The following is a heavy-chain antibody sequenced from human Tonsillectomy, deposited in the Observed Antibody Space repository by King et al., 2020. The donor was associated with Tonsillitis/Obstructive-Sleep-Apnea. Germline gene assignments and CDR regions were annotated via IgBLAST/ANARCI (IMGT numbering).Heavy chain of an antibody. CDR1: GFTVSSNY. CDR3: ARVLDTAMGAFDY. V-gene: IGHV3-53*01. D-gene: IGHD5-18*01. CDR2: IYSGGGT. Sequence: VQLVESGGGLSQPGGSLRVSCAASGFTVSSNYMSWVRQAPGKGLEWVSVIYSGGGTYYADSVKGRFTISRDNPKNTLYLQMSSLRAEDTAVYYCARVLDTAMGAFDYWGQGTLVTVSS. J-gene: IGHJ4*02.